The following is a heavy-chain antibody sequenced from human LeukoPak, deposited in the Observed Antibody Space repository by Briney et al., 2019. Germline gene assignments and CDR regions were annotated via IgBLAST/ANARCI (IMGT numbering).Heavy chain of an antibody. J-gene: IGHJ4*02. Sequence: ASVKVSCKASGGTFSSYAISWVRQAPGQGLEWMGWINPNSGVTNYAQKFQGRVTMTRDTSISTAYMELSRLRSDDTAVYYCARCRPPAAAGHFDYWGQGTLVTVSS. CDR2: INPNSGVT. CDR3: ARCRPPAAAGHFDY. D-gene: IGHD6-13*01. CDR1: GGTFSSYA. V-gene: IGHV1-2*02.